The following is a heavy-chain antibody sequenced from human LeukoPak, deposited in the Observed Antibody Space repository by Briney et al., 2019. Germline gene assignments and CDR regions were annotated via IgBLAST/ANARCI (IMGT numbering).Heavy chain of an antibody. J-gene: IGHJ5*02. CDR3: ANMGYSYAPGLFDP. CDR1: GGSISSSGYY. Sequence: SETLSLTCTVSGGSISSSGYYWGWIRQTPGRGLEWIGSIYYSGSNYHNPSLKSRVSMSVDTSKNQFSLKLSSVTAADTAVYYCANMGYSYAPGLFDPWGQGTLVTVSS. V-gene: IGHV4-39*07. D-gene: IGHD5-18*01. CDR2: IYYSGSN.